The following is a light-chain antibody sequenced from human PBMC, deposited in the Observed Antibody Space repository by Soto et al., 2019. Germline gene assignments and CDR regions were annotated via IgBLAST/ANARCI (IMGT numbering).Light chain of an antibody. J-gene: IGLJ1*01. CDR2: DVS. Sequence: QSVLTQPASVSGSPGQSITISCTGTSSDVGGYNYASWYQQHPGKAPKLMIYDVSNRPSGVSNRFSGSKSGNTASLTISGLQAEDEADYYCSSYTSSSTLHVFGTGTKVTVL. CDR3: SSYTSSSTLHV. V-gene: IGLV2-14*01. CDR1: SSDVGGYNY.